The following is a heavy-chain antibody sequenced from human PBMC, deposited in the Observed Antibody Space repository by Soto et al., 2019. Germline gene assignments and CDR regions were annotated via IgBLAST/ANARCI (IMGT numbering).Heavy chain of an antibody. CDR3: ARTYSSSSYYGMDV. V-gene: IGHV4-39*01. CDR1: GGSISSSSYY. CDR2: IYYSGST. Sequence: TLSLTCTVSGGSISSSSYYWGWIRQPPGKGLEWIGSIYYSGSTYYNPSLKSRVTISVDTSKNQFSLKLSSVTAADTAVYYCARTYSSSSYYGMDVWGQGTTVTVSS. J-gene: IGHJ6*02. D-gene: IGHD6-13*01.